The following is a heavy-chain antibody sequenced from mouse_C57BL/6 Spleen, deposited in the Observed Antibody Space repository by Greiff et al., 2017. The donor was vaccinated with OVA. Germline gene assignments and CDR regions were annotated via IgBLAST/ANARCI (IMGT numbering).Heavy chain of an antibody. J-gene: IGHJ4*01. D-gene: IGHD3-3*01. V-gene: IGHV3-6*01. CDR1: GYSITSGYY. CDR3: ARGGRAMDY. CDR2: ISYDGSN. Sequence: EVHLVESGPGLVKPSQSLSLTCSVTGYSITSGYYWNWIRQFPGNKLEWMGYISYDGSNNYNPSLKNRISITRDTSKNQFFLKLNSVTTEDTATYYCARGGRAMDYWGQGTSVTVSS.